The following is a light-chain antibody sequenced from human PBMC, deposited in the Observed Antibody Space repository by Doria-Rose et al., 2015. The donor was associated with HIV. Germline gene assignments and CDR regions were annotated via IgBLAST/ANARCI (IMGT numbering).Light chain of an antibody. CDR2: GAS. CDR3: QQFSNWPLT. Sequence: ATLSVSPGGRATLSCRASQSIGTNLAWYQQKPGQAPRLLIYGASTRAADIPARFSGSGSGTEFTLTISNMESEDFAVYFCQQFSNWPLTFGGGARVEMK. CDR1: QSIGTN. V-gene: IGKV3-15*01. J-gene: IGKJ4*01.